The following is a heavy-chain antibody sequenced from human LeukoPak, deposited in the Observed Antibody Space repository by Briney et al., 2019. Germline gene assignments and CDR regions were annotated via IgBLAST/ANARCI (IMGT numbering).Heavy chain of an antibody. V-gene: IGHV1-46*01. J-gene: IGHJ3*02. CDR3: ARSYSSSWYRVEAFDI. Sequence: ASVKVSCKASGYTFTSYYMHWVRPAPGQGLEWMGIINPSGGSTSCAQKFQGRVAMTRDMSTSTVYMEMSSLRSEDTAVYYCARSYSSSWYRVEAFDIWGQGTMVTVSS. CDR1: GYTFTSYY. CDR2: INPSGGST. D-gene: IGHD6-13*01.